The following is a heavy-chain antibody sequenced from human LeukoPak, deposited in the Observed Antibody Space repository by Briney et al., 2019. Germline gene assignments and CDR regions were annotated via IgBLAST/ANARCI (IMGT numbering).Heavy chain of an antibody. V-gene: IGHV4-39*07. J-gene: IGHJ4*02. CDR3: ARTTIDCFDY. Sequence: SETLSLTCTVSGGSISSSSYYWGWIRQPPGKGLEWIGSIYYSGSTYYNPSLKSRVTISVDTSKNQFSLKLSSVTAADTAVYYCARTTIDCFDYWGQGTLVTVSS. D-gene: IGHD5-12*01. CDR1: GGSISSSSYY. CDR2: IYYSGST.